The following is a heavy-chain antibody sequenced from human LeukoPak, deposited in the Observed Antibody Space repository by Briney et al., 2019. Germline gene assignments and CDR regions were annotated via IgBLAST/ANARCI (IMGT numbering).Heavy chain of an antibody. CDR3: ARHRRDGYNSEPGSFDY. CDR1: GGSFSGYY. CDR2: INHSGST. D-gene: IGHD5-24*01. J-gene: IGHJ4*02. V-gene: IGHV4-34*01. Sequence: SETLSLTCAVYGGSFSGYYWSWIRQPPGKGLEWIGEINHSGSTNYNPSLKSRVTISVDTSKNQFSLKLNSVTAADTAVYYCARHRRDGYNSEPGSFDYWGQGALVTVSS.